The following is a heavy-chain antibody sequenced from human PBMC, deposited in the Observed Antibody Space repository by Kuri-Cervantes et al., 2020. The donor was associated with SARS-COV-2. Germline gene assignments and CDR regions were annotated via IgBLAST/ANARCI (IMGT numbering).Heavy chain of an antibody. V-gene: IGHV4-39*02. D-gene: IGHD4-11*01. CDR3: AREVTTSIDY. CDR1: GGSISSSSYY. J-gene: IGHJ4*02. Sequence: GSLRLSCTVSGGSISSSSYYWGWIRQPPGKGLEWIGSIYYSGSTYYNPSLKSRVTISVDTSKNQFSLKLSSVTAADTAVYYCAREVTTSIDYWGQGTPGTVSS. CDR2: IYYSGST.